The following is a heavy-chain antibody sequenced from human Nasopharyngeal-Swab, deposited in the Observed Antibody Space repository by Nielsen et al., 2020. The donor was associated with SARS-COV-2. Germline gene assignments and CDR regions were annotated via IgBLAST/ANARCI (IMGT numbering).Heavy chain of an antibody. V-gene: IGHV6-1*01. D-gene: IGHD1-14*01. Sequence: SQTLSLTCAISGDSVSSNSAAWSWIRQSPSRGLEWLGRTYYRSQWYFNYAASVEGRITINPDTSNNQFSLQLSSVTPEDTAVYYCARIAQAAEPHWGQGTLVTVSS. CDR2: TYYRSQWYF. CDR3: ARIAQAAEPH. CDR1: GDSVSSNSAA. J-gene: IGHJ4*02.